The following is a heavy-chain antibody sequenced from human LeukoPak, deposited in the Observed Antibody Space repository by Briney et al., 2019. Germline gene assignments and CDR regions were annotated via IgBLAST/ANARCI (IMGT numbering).Heavy chain of an antibody. D-gene: IGHD4-17*01. CDR1: GFTFSSYA. Sequence: GGSLRLSCAASGFTFSSYAMSWVRQVPGKGLEWVSSISGSGGRTYYANSVKGRFTISGDNSKNTLYLQMNSLRAEDTAVYYCATTVTTRVDYWGQGTLVTVSS. CDR2: ISGSGGRT. CDR3: ATTVTTRVDY. V-gene: IGHV3-23*01. J-gene: IGHJ4*02.